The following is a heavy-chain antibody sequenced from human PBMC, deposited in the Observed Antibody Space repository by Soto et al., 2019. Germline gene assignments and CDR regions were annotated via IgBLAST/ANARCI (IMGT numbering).Heavy chain of an antibody. D-gene: IGHD2-15*01. CDR1: GASITDSY. Sequence: QMQMQESGPRLVKPSETLSLTCTVSGASITDSYWSWIRQPPEKGLEWIGYIYFSGVATYNPYLKSRATMSRDTSKTEFSLKLTSVTAADTAIYYCARGDSDLAVSEAAYWGQGTLVTVSS. CDR3: ARGDSDLAVSEAAY. V-gene: IGHV4-59*01. J-gene: IGHJ1*01. CDR2: IYFSGVA.